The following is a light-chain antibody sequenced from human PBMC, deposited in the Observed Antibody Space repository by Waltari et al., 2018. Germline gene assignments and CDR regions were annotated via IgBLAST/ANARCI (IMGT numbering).Light chain of an antibody. CDR2: DAS. CDR1: QSVGTY. V-gene: IGKV3-11*01. Sequence: EIVLTQSPAILSFSPGERATLSCRASQSVGTYLAWYQQRPGQSPRLLIYDASNRATGITARFTGSGSETDFTLTISSLQPEDFAVYYCQQRRNWPLTFGGGTRVQI. CDR3: QQRRNWPLT. J-gene: IGKJ4*01.